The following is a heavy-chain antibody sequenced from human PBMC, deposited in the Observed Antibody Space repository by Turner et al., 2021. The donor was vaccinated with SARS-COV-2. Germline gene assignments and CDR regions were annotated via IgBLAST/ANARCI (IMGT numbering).Heavy chain of an antibody. CDR1: GITFSTYW. CDR2: MKSNGRDA. CDR3: ARDLYYYGMDV. Sequence: EVQLVVSGGDLVQPGGSLILSCIASGITFSTYWMHWVRQAPGKGLEWVSNMKSNGRDASYADSVKGRFTISRDSAKNTLYLRMSSLRVEDTAVYYCARDLYYYGMDVWGQGTTVTVSS. J-gene: IGHJ6*02. V-gene: IGHV3-74*01.